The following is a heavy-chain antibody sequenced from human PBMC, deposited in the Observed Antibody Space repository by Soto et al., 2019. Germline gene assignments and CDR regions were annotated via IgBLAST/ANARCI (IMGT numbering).Heavy chain of an antibody. CDR1: GFTLSDYY. V-gene: IGHV3-11*06. Sequence: GGPLRLSEAASGFTLSDYYISWIRQAPGKGLEWVSYISSSSSYTNYADSVKGRFTISRDNAKNSLYLQMNSLRAEDTAVYYCARCCFDWLFAQFYYYYGMDVWGQGTTVTVSS. CDR2: ISSSSSYT. J-gene: IGHJ6*02. D-gene: IGHD3-9*01. CDR3: ARCCFDWLFAQFYYYYGMDV.